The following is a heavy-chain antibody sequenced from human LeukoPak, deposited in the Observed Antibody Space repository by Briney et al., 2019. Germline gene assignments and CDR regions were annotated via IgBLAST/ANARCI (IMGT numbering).Heavy chain of an antibody. Sequence: GRSLRLSCAASEFTFSLYTMHWVRQAPGKGLEWVAVTSYDETHKYYGNSVRGRLTISRDNSENTLYLQMSSLRAEDTAVYYCARDPIAGPPDYFDYWGQGTLVTVSS. CDR1: EFTFSLYT. V-gene: IGHV3-30*04. CDR3: ARDPIAGPPDYFDY. CDR2: TSYDETHK. D-gene: IGHD1-14*01. J-gene: IGHJ4*02.